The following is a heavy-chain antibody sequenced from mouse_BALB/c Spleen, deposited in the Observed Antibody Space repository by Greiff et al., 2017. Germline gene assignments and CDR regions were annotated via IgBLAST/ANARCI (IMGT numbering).Heavy chain of an antibody. Sequence: EVQLQQSGAELVKPGASVKLSCTASGFNIKDTYMHWVKQKPEQGLEWIGRIDPANGNTKYDPKFQDKATITADTSSNTAYLQLSSLTSEDTAVYYCARAILGRGDYWGQGTTLTVSS. CDR3: ARAILGRGDY. V-gene: IGHV14-3*02. CDR1: GFNIKDTY. CDR2: IDPANGNT. D-gene: IGHD4-1*01. J-gene: IGHJ2*01.